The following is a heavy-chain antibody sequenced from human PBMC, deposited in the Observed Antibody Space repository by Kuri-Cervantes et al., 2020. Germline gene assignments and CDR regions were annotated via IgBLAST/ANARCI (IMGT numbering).Heavy chain of an antibody. Sequence: SETLSLTCAVSGGSISSSNWWSWVRQPPGKGLEWIGEIYHSGSTNYNPSLKSRVTISVDTSKNQFSLELSSVTAADTAVYYCARGDYGYGFDYWGQGTLVTVSS. CDR3: ARGDYGYGFDY. CDR2: IYHSGST. V-gene: IGHV4-4*02. CDR1: GGSISSSNW. D-gene: IGHD3-16*01. J-gene: IGHJ4*02.